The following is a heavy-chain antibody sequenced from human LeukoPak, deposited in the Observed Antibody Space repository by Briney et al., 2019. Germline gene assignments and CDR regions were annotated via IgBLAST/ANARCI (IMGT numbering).Heavy chain of an antibody. Sequence: ASVKVSCKASGGTFSSYAISWVRQAPGQGLEWMGGIIPIFGTANYAQKFQGRVTITADESTSTAYMELSSLGSEDTAVYYCARVYSSGWYEADYWGQGTLVTVSS. CDR3: ARVYSSGWYEADY. J-gene: IGHJ4*02. D-gene: IGHD6-19*01. CDR1: GGTFSSYA. CDR2: IIPIFGTA. V-gene: IGHV1-69*13.